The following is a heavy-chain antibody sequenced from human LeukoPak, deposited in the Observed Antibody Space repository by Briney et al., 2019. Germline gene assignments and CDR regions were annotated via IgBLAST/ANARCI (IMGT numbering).Heavy chain of an antibody. D-gene: IGHD2-2*01. J-gene: IGHJ5*02. V-gene: IGHV3-53*01. CDR1: GFTVGSNY. CDR3: ARGGGNSCTSTSCNWFDP. Sequence: GGSLRLSCAVSGFTVGSNYMSWVRQAPGKGLEWVSVIYSGGSTYYADSVKGRFTISRDNSKNTLYLQMNSLRADDAAVYYCARGGGNSCTSTSCNWFDPGGQGTLVTVSS. CDR2: IYSGGST.